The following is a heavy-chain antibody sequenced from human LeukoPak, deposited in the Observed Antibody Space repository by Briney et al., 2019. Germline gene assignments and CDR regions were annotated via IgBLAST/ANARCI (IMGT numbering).Heavy chain of an antibody. D-gene: IGHD6-19*01. CDR1: GFTFSSYA. CDR3: AKLSKAGVAVAGRDY. J-gene: IGHJ4*02. V-gene: IGHV3-23*01. CDR2: ISGSGGST. Sequence: GGSLRLSCAASGFTFSSYAMSWVRQAPGKGLEWVSAISGSGGSTYYADSVKGRFTISRDNSKNTLYLQMNSLRAEDTAVYYCAKLSKAGVAVAGRDYWGQGTLVTVSS.